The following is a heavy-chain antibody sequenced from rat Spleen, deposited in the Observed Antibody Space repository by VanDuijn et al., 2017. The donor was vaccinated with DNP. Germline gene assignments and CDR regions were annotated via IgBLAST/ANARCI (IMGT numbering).Heavy chain of an antibody. V-gene: IGHV5-7*01. CDR3: TRSSVD. Sequence: EVQLVESGGGLVQPGRSLILSCTASGFTFSDHNMAWVRQAPGKGLEWVASITYTGGSTYYLDSVKGRFTISRDSVKSTLYLQMDSLRSEDTATYYCTRSSVDWGQGVMVTVSS. CDR2: ITYTGGST. J-gene: IGHJ2*01. CDR1: GFTFSDHN.